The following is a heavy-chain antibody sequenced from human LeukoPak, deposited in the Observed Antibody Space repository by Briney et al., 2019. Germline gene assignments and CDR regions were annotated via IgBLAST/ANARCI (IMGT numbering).Heavy chain of an antibody. J-gene: IGHJ4*02. CDR1: GYTFTSYG. CDR3: AREGYSYTDY. Sequence: GASVKVSCKASGYTFTSYGISWVRQAPGQGLEWMGWMNPNSGNTGYAQKFQGRVTITRNTSISTAYMELSSLRSEDTAVYYCAREGYSYTDYWGQGTLVTVSS. V-gene: IGHV1-8*03. D-gene: IGHD5-18*01. CDR2: MNPNSGNT.